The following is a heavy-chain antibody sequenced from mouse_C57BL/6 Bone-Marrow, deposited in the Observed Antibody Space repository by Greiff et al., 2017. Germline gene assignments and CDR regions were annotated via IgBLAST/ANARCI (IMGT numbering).Heavy chain of an antibody. J-gene: IGHJ4*01. CDR1: GYSITSGYY. CDR2: ISYDGSN. CDR3: ARDAMDY. Sequence: DVKLQESGPGLVKPSQSLSLTCSVTGYSITSGYYWNWIRQFPGNKLEWMGYISYDGSNNYNQSLKNRISITRDTSKNQFFLKLNSVTTEDTATYYCARDAMDYWGQGTSVTVSS. V-gene: IGHV3-6*01.